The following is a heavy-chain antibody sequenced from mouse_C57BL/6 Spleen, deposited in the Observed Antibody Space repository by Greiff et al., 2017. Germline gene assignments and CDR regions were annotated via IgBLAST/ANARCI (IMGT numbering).Heavy chain of an antibody. D-gene: IGHD1-1*01. J-gene: IGHJ4*01. CDR3: ARPTVVATDYAMDY. CDR2: ISSGSSTI. CDR1: GFTFSDYG. Sequence: EVQLVESGGGLVKPGGSLKLSCAASGFTFSDYGMHWVRPAPEKGLAWVAYISSGSSTINYADTVKGRFTISRDNASNTPFLQMTSRRSEDTAMYYCARPTVVATDYAMDYWGQGTSVTVSS. V-gene: IGHV5-17*01.